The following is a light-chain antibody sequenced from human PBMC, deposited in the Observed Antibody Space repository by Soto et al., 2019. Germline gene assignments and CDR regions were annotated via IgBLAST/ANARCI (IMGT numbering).Light chain of an antibody. CDR1: QGISND. Sequence: IQMTQSPSSLSASVGDRVTITCRASQGISNDLGWYQQKPGKAPKLLIYGSSTLQSGVPPRFSGSGSGTDFTLTISSLQPEDFATYYCLQDNSYPWTFGGRSKVDIK. V-gene: IGKV1-6*01. CDR3: LQDNSYPWT. J-gene: IGKJ4*02. CDR2: GSS.